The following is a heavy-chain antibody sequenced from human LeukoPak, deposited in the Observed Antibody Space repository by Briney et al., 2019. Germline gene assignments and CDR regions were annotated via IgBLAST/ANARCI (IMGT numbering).Heavy chain of an antibody. CDR3: ARGRGLRARYYHDSSGYYHGTEIDY. V-gene: IGHV4-4*07. J-gene: IGHJ4*02. D-gene: IGHD3-22*01. CDR1: GGSISSYY. CDR2: IYTSGST. Sequence: SETLSLTCTVPGGSISSYYWSWIRQPAGKGLEWIGRIYTSGSTNYNPSLKSRVTMSVDTSKNQFSLKLSSVTAADTAVYYCARGRGLRARYYHDSSGYYHGTEIDYWGQGTLVTVSS.